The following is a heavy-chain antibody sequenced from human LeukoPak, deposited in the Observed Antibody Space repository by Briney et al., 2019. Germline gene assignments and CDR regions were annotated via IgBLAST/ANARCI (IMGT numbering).Heavy chain of an antibody. Sequence: GGSLRLSCAASGFTFSSYEMNWVRQAPGKGLEWVSYISSSGSTIYYADSVKGRFTISRGNAKNSLYLQMNSLRAEDTAVYYCVSSYSSSWYGGLQFDYWGQGTLVTVSS. CDR1: GFTFSSYE. D-gene: IGHD6-13*01. J-gene: IGHJ4*02. CDR3: VSSYSSSWYGGLQFDY. CDR2: ISSSGSTI. V-gene: IGHV3-48*03.